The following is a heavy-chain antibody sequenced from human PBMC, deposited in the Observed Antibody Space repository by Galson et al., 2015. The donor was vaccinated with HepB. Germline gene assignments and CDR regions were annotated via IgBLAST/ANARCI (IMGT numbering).Heavy chain of an antibody. CDR2: ISAYNGNT. Sequence: SVKVSCKASGYTFTSYDLSWVRQAPGQGLEWMGWISAYNGNTNYAQKLQGRVTMTTDTSTSTAYMELRSLRSDDTAVYYCARGKGDIVVAAAAIGGYYYYGMDGWGQGTTVTVSS. J-gene: IGHJ6*02. D-gene: IGHD2-2*01. CDR1: GYTFTSYD. V-gene: IGHV1-18*01. CDR3: ARGKGDIVVAAAAIGGYYYYGMDG.